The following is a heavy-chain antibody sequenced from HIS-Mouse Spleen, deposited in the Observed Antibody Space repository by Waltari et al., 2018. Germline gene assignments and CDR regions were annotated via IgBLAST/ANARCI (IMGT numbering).Heavy chain of an antibody. V-gene: IGHV3-33*01. CDR2: IWYDGSNK. CDR3: ERGRAAFDI. J-gene: IGHJ3*02. CDR1: GFTFSSEG. Sequence: QVQLVESGGGAVQPGRSLRLSCGASGFTFSSEGMHWVRQAPGKGLEWVAVIWYDGSNKYYADSVKGRFTISRDNSKNTLYLQMNSLRAEDTAVYYCERGRAAFDIWGQGTMVTVSS.